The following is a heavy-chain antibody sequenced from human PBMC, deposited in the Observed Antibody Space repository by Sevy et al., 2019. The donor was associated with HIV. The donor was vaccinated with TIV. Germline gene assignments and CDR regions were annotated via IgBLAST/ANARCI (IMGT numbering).Heavy chain of an antibody. Sequence: GGSLRLSCAASGFTFTGYGMHWVRQAPGKGQEWVAIISYDGKNKEYADSVKGRFTISRDNSKNKLFLQMNSLRVEDTAVYYCASPYYDLWSGYSDFDYWGQGTLVTVSS. J-gene: IGHJ4*02. CDR1: GFTFTGYG. CDR2: ISYDGKNK. D-gene: IGHD3-3*01. CDR3: ASPYYDLWSGYSDFDY. V-gene: IGHV3-30*03.